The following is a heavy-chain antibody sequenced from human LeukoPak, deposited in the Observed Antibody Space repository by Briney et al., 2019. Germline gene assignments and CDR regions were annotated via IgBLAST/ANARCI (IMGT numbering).Heavy chain of an antibody. Sequence: GGFLRLSCAASGFTFSSYWMHWVRQAPGKGLVWVSRINSDGSSTSYADSVKGRFTISRDNAKNTLYLRMNSLRAEDTAVYYCARDFEDIVVVPAALDLYYYYMDVWGKGTTVTVSS. CDR3: ARDFEDIVVVPAALDLYYYYMDV. J-gene: IGHJ6*03. CDR1: GFTFSSYW. CDR2: INSDGSST. D-gene: IGHD2-2*01. V-gene: IGHV3-74*01.